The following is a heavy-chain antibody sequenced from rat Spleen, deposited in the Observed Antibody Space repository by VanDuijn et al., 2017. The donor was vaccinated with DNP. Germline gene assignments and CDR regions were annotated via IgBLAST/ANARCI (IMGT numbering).Heavy chain of an antibody. J-gene: IGHJ2*01. CDR2: ISTSGGRT. V-gene: IGHV5-25*01. Sequence: EVQLVESGGGLVQPGRSLNLSCAASRLTFSNYDMAWVRQTPTKGLDWVASISTSGGRTYHRDSVKGRFTVSRDNARGTLYLQMDSLRSDDTATYYCATRSPFDYWGQGVMVTVSS. CDR1: RLTFSNYD. CDR3: ATRSPFDY.